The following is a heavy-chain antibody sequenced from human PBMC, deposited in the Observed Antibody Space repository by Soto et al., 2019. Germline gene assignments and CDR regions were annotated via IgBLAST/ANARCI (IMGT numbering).Heavy chain of an antibody. CDR3: AKGEPNWELLNRYFDL. D-gene: IGHD1-26*01. CDR1: GFTFSDYA. CDR2: ISASGSGSGGGGTT. Sequence: EVQLVESGGGLVQPGGSLRLSCAASGFTFSDYAMSWVRQAPGKGLEWVSGISASGSGSGGGGTTYYAGSVEGRFTISRDNSKNTLYLQTNSLRAEDTAIYFCAKGEPNWELLNRYFDLWGRGTLVIVS. J-gene: IGHJ2*01. V-gene: IGHV3-23*04.